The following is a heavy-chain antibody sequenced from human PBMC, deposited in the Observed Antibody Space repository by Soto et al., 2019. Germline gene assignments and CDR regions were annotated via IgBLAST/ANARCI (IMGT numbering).Heavy chain of an antibody. CDR2: ISGSGGSR. V-gene: IGHV3-23*01. Sequence: GSLRLSCAASGFTFSIDAMSSVLQAPGKGLEWVSAISGSGGSRYYADSVKGRFTISRDNSKNTLYLQMNSLRAEDTAVYYCAKDRVGSSFDYWGQGTLVTVSS. CDR3: AKDRVGSSFDY. J-gene: IGHJ4*02. CDR1: GFTFSIDA. D-gene: IGHD6-6*01.